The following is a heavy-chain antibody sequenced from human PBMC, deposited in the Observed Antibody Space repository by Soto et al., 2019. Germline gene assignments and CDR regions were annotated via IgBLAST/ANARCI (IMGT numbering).Heavy chain of an antibody. J-gene: IGHJ4*02. Sequence: QVQLVESGGGVVQPGRSLRLSCAASGFTFSSYGMHWVRQAPGKGLEWVAVIWYDGGNKYYADSVKGRFTISRDNSKNTLYLQMNGLRAEDTAVYYCARDHDYGSGSYYKAFGYWGQGTLVTVSS. CDR2: IWYDGGNK. V-gene: IGHV3-33*01. CDR3: ARDHDYGSGSYYKAFGY. CDR1: GFTFSSYG. D-gene: IGHD3-10*01.